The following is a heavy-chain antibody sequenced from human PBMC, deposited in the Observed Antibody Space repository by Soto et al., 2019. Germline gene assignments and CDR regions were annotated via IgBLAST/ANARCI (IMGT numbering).Heavy chain of an antibody. CDR1: GFTVSSNY. Sequence: GGSLRLSCAASGFTVSSNYMSWVRQAPGKGLEWVSVIYSGGSTFYADSVKGRFTISRDNSKNMLYLQMNSLRVEDTAMYYCVRENYYYGMDVWGQGTAVTVSS. J-gene: IGHJ6*02. CDR2: IYSGGST. CDR3: VRENYYYGMDV. V-gene: IGHV3-66*01.